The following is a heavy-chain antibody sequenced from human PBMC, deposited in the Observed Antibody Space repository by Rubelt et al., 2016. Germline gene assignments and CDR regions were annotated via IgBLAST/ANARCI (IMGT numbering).Heavy chain of an antibody. CDR3: ARDRAGSSSWYPVFGAFDI. CDR2: INHSGST. D-gene: IGHD6-13*01. CDR1: GGSFSGYY. Sequence: QAQLQQWGAGLLKPSETLSLTCAVYGGSFSGYYWSWIRQPPGKGLEWIGEINHSGSTNYNPSLKSRVTISVDTFKNQFSLKLSSVTAADTAVYYCARDRAGSSSWYPVFGAFDIWGQGTMVTVSS. V-gene: IGHV4-34*01. J-gene: IGHJ3*02.